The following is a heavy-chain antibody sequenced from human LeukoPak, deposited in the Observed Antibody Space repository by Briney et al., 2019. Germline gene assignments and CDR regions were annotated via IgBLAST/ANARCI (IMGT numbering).Heavy chain of an antibody. CDR1: GFTFSGYW. CDR3: TRHLVVGATTLDYWYFDL. V-gene: IGHV3-7*03. Sequence: PGGSLRLSCAASGFTFSGYWMTWVRQAPGKGLEWVANIIEDGALRYYVDSVKGRFTISRDNTKKSLYLQMNSLRAEDAAVYYCTRHLVVGATTLDYWYFDLWGRGTLVTVSS. D-gene: IGHD2-15*01. CDR2: IIEDGALR. J-gene: IGHJ2*01.